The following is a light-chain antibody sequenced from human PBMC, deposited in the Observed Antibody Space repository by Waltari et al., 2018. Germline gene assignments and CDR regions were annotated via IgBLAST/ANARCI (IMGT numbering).Light chain of an antibody. CDR1: QSISNG. Sequence: DFQMTQSPSTLPASLGDRVTITCRASQSISNGLAWFQHKPGKAPKLLIYDASTLESGVPSRFSGSGSGTQFTLTISSLQPDDSATYYCQQNDYLFGGGTKVEIK. CDR2: DAS. CDR3: QQNDYL. J-gene: IGKJ4*01. V-gene: IGKV1-5*01.